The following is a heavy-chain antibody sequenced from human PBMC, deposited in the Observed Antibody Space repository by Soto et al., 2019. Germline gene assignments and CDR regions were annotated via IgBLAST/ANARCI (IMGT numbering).Heavy chain of an antibody. CDR3: AKSKGYLEGY. CDR1: GGSFSGYY. CDR2: INHSGST. D-gene: IGHD3-3*01. Sequence: SETLSLTCAVYGGSFSGYYWSWIRQPPGKGLEWIGEINHSGSTNYNPSLKSRVTISVDTSKNQFSLKLSSVTAEDTAVYYCAKSKGYLEGYWGQGTLVTVSS. V-gene: IGHV4-34*01. J-gene: IGHJ4*02.